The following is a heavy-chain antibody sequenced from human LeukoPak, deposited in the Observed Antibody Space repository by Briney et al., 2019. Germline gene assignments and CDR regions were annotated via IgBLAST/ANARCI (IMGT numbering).Heavy chain of an antibody. J-gene: IGHJ4*02. CDR1: RFTFSNYG. CDR3: AKTGNYNWNGFDY. Sequence: GRSLRLSCAASRFTFSNYGMHWVREAPGKGLEWVAIISYDGSNKYYADSVKGRFTISRDNSKNTLYLQMNSLRVEDSAVYYCAKTGNYNWNGFDYWGQGTLVTVSS. D-gene: IGHD1-20*01. CDR2: ISYDGSNK. V-gene: IGHV3-30*18.